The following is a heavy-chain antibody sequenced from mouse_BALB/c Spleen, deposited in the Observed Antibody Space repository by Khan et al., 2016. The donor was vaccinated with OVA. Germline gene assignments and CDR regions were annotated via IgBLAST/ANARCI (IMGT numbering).Heavy chain of an antibody. CDR2: ISSTGST. V-gene: IGHV3-2*02. Sequence: EVKLLESGPGLVKPSQSLSLTCTVTAYSITSEYAWNWFRQFPGNKLEWMGYISSTGSTRYNPSFKSRIFFTRDTSMNQFFLQLKSVTTEDTAREYGARSLYCSYGCALEFWGRGTSVTVSS. CDR3: ARSLYCSYGCALEF. D-gene: IGHD2-14*01. CDR1: AYSITSEYA. J-gene: IGHJ4*01.